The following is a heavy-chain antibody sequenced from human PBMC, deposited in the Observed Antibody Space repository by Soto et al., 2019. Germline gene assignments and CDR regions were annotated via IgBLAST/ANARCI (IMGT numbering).Heavy chain of an antibody. CDR3: ACGRLDWFEP. V-gene: IGHV1-8*01. CDR1: GYTFTSYD. J-gene: IGHJ5*02. Sequence: QVQLVQSGAEVKKPGASVKVSCKASGYTFTSYDINWVRQATGQGLEWMGWMNPNSGNTGYAQKFEXRVTMTRNTSISTAYMVLSILRSDDIAVDYCACGRLDWFEPWGQGTLVTVSS. CDR2: MNPNSGNT.